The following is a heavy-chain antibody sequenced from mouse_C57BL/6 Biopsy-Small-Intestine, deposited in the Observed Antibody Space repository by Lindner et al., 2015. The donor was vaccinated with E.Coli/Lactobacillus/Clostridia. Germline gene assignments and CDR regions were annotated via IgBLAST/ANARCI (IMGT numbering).Heavy chain of an antibody. CDR3: SRHYYDANYGYPMDY. D-gene: IGHD2-1*01. Sequence: VQLQESGAELVRPGASVKLSCTASGLNSKDSLIHWVTQRPEQGLDWIGWIDPEDGDTKYAPKFQDRATITADTSSNTAYLRLSSLTSEDTAIYYCSRHYYDANYGYPMDYWGQGTSVTVSS. J-gene: IGHJ4*01. CDR2: IDPEDGDT. CDR1: GLNSKDSL. V-gene: IGHV14-3*01.